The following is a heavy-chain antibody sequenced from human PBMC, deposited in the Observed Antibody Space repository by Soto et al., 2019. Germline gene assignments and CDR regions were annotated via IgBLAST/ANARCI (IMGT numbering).Heavy chain of an antibody. V-gene: IGHV4-4*07. CDR3: ARESGDNWDYEAY. CDR1: GGSITSYR. Sequence: QVQLQASGPGLVKPLETLSLTCTVSGGSITSYRWSWIRQSAGKGLEWIGRINTSGNTHYNPSLKSRVTVSIDTPRNQFFLTVNSVTAADSAVYYCARESGDNWDYEAYWGQGTPVTVSS. J-gene: IGHJ4*02. CDR2: INTSGNT. D-gene: IGHD1-7*01.